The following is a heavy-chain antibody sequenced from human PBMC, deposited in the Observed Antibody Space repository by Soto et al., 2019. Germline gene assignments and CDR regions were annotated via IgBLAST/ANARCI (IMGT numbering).Heavy chain of an antibody. V-gene: IGHV1-18*01. CDR2: ISPYNGDT. J-gene: IGHJ4*02. CDR3: ARYGSSTSCDHYFDY. D-gene: IGHD2-2*01. CDR1: GYSFTNYD. Sequence: ASVKVSCKASGYSFTNYDISWVRQAPGQGLEWMGWISPYNGDTNYAQKLQGRVTMTTDTSTSTAYKELRSLRSDDTAVYYCARYGSSTSCDHYFDYWGQGTLVTVSS.